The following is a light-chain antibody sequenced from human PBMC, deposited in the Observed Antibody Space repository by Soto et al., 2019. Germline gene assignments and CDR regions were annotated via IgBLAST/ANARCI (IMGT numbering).Light chain of an antibody. Sequence: QSALTQPPSASGSPGQSVTISCTGTSSDVGGYNYVSWYQQHPGKAPKLMIYEVSKRPSGVPDRFSGSKSGNTASLTVSGLQAGDEADYYCNSYVGNNNLVFGGGTKLTVL. CDR2: EVS. J-gene: IGLJ2*01. CDR3: NSYVGNNNLV. CDR1: SSDVGGYNY. V-gene: IGLV2-8*01.